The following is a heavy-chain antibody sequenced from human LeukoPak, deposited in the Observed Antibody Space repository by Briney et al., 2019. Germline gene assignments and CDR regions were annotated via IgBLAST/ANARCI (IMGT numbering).Heavy chain of an antibody. D-gene: IGHD3-3*01. J-gene: IGHJ6*03. CDR1: GGTFSSNA. CDR2: IIPIFGTA. CDR3: ARSITIFGVVIQDPYYYYYMDV. V-gene: IGHV1-69*05. Sequence: GSSVTVSCKASGGTFSSNAISGVRQAPGQGLEWMGGIIPIFGTANYAQRFQGRVTITTDESTRTAYMELSSLRSEDTAVYYCARSITIFGVVIQDPYYYYYMDVWGKGTTVTVSS.